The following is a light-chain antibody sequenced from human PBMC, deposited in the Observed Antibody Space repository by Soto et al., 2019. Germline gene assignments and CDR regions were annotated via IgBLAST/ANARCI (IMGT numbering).Light chain of an antibody. J-gene: IGKJ1*01. CDR1: QSVGTY. V-gene: IGKV3-11*01. Sequence: EIVLTQSPATLSLSPGEGASLSCRASQSVGTYMAWYQHKPGQAPRLLIYDASKRATGIPARFSGSGSGTNFTFTISSLEPADFAVYYCQQYGGSPRTFGQGTKVEVK. CDR2: DAS. CDR3: QQYGGSPRT.